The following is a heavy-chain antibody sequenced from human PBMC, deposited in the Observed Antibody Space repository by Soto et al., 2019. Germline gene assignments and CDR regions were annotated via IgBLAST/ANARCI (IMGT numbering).Heavy chain of an antibody. D-gene: IGHD1-26*01. CDR1: GITFSDYR. Sequence: GGSLRLSCAASGITFSDYRMHWVRQAPGKGLEWVANINQDGSEKYYVDSAKGRFTISRDNAKKSLYLQMNSLSAGDTAVYYCARTIGGAESYWGQGTLVTVSS. CDR2: INQDGSEK. CDR3: ARTIGGAESY. V-gene: IGHV3-7*05. J-gene: IGHJ4*02.